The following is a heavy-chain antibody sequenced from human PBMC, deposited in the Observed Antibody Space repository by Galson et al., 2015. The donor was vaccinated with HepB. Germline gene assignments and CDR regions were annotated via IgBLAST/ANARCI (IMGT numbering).Heavy chain of an antibody. CDR1: GYTFTSYG. CDR2: ISAYNGNT. Sequence: SVKVSCKASGYTFTSYGISWVRQAPGQGLEWMGWISAYNGNTNYAQKLQGRVTMTTDASTSTAYMELRSLRSDDTAVYYCARGSAYCSSTSCSINWFDPWGQGTLVTVSS. D-gene: IGHD2-2*01. J-gene: IGHJ5*02. CDR3: ARGSAYCSSTSCSINWFDP. V-gene: IGHV1-18*01.